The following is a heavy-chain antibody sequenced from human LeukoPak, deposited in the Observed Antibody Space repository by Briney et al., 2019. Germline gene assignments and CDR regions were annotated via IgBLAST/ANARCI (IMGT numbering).Heavy chain of an antibody. CDR1: GGSISSYY. CDR3: AREWVVVVPAASDAFDI. J-gene: IGHJ3*02. D-gene: IGHD2-2*01. CDR2: IYTSGST. V-gene: IGHV4-4*07. Sequence: SETLSLTCTVSGGSISSYYWSWIRQPAGKGLEWIGRIYTSGSTNYNPSLKSRVTMSVDTSKNQFSLKLSSVTAADTAVYYCAREWVVVVPAASDAFDIWGQGTMVTVSS.